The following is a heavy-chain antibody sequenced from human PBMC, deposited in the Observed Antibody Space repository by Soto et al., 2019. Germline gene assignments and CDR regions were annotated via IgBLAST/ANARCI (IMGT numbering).Heavy chain of an antibody. CDR3: ARGTNLFDY. V-gene: IGHV3-74*02. J-gene: IGHJ4*02. D-gene: IGHD1-7*01. CDR1: GFTFSRFR. CDR2: INSGGNST. Sequence: EVQLVESGGGLVQPGGSLRLSCAASGFTFSRFRMNWVRQVPGKGPVWVSSINSGGNSTSYADSVKGRFTISRDNAKNTLSLQMNTLRAEYTAVYSCARGTNLFDYWAQGPLVTVSS.